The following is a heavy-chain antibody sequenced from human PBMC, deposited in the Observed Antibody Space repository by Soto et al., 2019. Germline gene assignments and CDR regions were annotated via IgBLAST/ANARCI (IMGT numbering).Heavy chain of an antibody. J-gene: IGHJ6*02. CDR3: ARVNTNYYDSSGYYPLDYYHGMDD. V-gene: IGHV4-59*01. CDR2: IYYSGST. Sequence: SETLSLTCTVSGGSISSYYWSWIRQPPGKGLEWIGYIYYSGSTNYNPSLKSRVTISVDTSKNQFSLELSSVTAADTAVYYCARVNTNYYDSSGYYPLDYYHGMDDSGQGTTVTVS. D-gene: IGHD3-22*01. CDR1: GGSISSYY.